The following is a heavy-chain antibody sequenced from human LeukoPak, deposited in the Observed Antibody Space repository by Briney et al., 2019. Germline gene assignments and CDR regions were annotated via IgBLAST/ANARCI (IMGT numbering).Heavy chain of an antibody. CDR2: IIPILGIA. CDR1: GGTFSSYA. Sequence: SVKVSCKASGGTFSSYAISWVRQAPGQGLERMGRIIPILGIANYAQKFQGRVTITADKSTSTAYMEPSSLRAEDTAVYYCAKERDSSSWYYFDYWGQGTLVTVSS. CDR3: AKERDSSSWYYFDY. D-gene: IGHD6-13*01. V-gene: IGHV1-69*04. J-gene: IGHJ4*02.